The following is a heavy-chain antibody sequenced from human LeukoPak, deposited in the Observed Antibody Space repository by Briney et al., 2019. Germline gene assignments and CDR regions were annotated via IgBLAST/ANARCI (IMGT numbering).Heavy chain of an antibody. CDR3: VVGWYLDY. CDR2: ISYDGSNK. CDR1: GFTFSSYA. J-gene: IGHJ4*02. Sequence: GGSLRLSCAASGFTFSSYAMHWVRQAPGKGLEWVAVISYDGSNKYYADSVKGRFTISRDNSKNTLYLQMNSLRAEETAVYYCVVGWYLDYWGQGTLVTVSS. D-gene: IGHD6-19*01. V-gene: IGHV3-30-3*01.